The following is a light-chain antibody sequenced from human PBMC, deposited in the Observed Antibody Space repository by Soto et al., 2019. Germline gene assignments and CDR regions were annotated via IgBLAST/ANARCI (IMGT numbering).Light chain of an antibody. Sequence: DVVMTQSPDSLAVSLGERATINCKSSQSVLSSSNNKNYLVWYQQKPGQSPKLLIYWASTRESGVPDRFSGSGSGTDFTLTINNLQADDVAVYYCQQHYYSWTFGPGTKVEIK. CDR2: WAS. V-gene: IGKV4-1*01. J-gene: IGKJ1*01. CDR1: QSVLSSSNNKNY. CDR3: QQHYYSWT.